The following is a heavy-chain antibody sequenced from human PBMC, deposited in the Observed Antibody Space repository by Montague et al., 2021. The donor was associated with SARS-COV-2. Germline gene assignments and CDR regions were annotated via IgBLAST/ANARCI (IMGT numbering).Heavy chain of an antibody. V-gene: IGHV4-39*02. CDR3: ARRGRKLLPVATTIGGFDI. CDR2: IYDSGST. D-gene: IGHD5-12*01. J-gene: IGHJ3*02. Sequence: SETLSLTCTVSGGSISSNNYYWDWIRQPPGKGLEWIGSIYDSGSTYYXPSLKSRVTISVDTSKNHFSLKLNSVTAADTADYYCARRGRKLLPVATTIGGFDIWGQGTMVTVSS. CDR1: GGSISSNNYY.